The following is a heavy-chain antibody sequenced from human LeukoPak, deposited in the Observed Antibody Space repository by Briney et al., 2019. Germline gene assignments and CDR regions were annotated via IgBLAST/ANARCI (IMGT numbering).Heavy chain of an antibody. CDR1: GFTFSIYN. V-gene: IGHV3-21*01. D-gene: IGHD5-24*01. CDR2: ISSSGTYI. CDR3: ARDRQMATFHFDY. Sequence: PGGSLRLSCAVSGFTFSIYNMNWVRQAPGKGLEWVSSISSSGTYIHYAGSVKGRFTVSRDNAKNSLYLQMNSLRAEDTAVYYCARDRQMATFHFDYWGQGTLVTVSS. J-gene: IGHJ4*02.